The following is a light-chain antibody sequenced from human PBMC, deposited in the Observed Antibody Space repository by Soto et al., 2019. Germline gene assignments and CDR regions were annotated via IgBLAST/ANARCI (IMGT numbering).Light chain of an antibody. CDR1: SSNIGTNY. Sequence: QSVLTQPPSASGTPGQRVTISCSGSSSNIGTNYVYWYQQLPGTAPKLLIYRNNQRPSGVPDRFSGSKSGTSASLALSGLRSDDEADYSCAAWDDSLSHYVFGTGTKLTVL. CDR2: RNN. CDR3: AAWDDSLSHYV. V-gene: IGLV1-47*01. J-gene: IGLJ1*01.